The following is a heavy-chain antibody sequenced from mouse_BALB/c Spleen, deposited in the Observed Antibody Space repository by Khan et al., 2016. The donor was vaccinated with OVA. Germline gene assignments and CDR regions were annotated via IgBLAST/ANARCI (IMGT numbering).Heavy chain of an antibody. CDR2: IWSGGST. CDR1: GFSLTTYG. Sequence: QVQLKESGPGLVQPSQSLSITCTVSGFSLTTYGVHWVRQSPGKGMEWLGVIWSGGSTDYNAAFISRLPINKDRSNSQVFCKMNILQVNDTAIYYGARKYEYDEGLADWGQGTLGTVSS. V-gene: IGHV2-2*02. D-gene: IGHD2-4*01. J-gene: IGHJ3*01. CDR3: ARKYEYDEGLAD.